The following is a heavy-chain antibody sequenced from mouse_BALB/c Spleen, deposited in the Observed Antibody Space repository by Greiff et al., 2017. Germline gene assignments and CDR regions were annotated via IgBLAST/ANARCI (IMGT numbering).Heavy chain of an antibody. D-gene: IGHD1-1*01. CDR2: ISSGGSYT. Sequence: EVKVVESGGGLVKPGGSLKLSCAASGFTFSSYAMSWVRQSPEKRLEWVAEISSGGSYTYYPDTVTGRFTISRDNAKNTLYLEMSSLRSEDTAMYYCARAGFITTVVNYFDYWGQGTTLTVSS. V-gene: IGHV5-9-4*01. J-gene: IGHJ2*01. CDR3: ARAGFITTVVNYFDY. CDR1: GFTFSSYA.